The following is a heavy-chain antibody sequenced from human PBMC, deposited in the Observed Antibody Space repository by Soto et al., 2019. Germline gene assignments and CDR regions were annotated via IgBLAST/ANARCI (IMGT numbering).Heavy chain of an antibody. CDR1: GFTFSSYA. Sequence: PGGSLRLSCAASGFTFSSYAMHWVRQAPGKGLEWVAVISYDGSNKYYADSVKGRFTISRDNSKNTLYLQMNSLRAEDTAVYYLARDETGTPPPLLDYWGQGTLVTVSS. J-gene: IGHJ4*02. D-gene: IGHD1-1*01. CDR3: ARDETGTPPPLLDY. CDR2: ISYDGSNK. V-gene: IGHV3-30-3*01.